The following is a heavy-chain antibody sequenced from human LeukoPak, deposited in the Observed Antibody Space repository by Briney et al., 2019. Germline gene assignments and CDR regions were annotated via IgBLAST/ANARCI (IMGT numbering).Heavy chain of an antibody. V-gene: IGHV4-59*01. Sequence: KTSETLSLTCTVSGGSISSYYWSWIRQPPGKGLEWIGYIYYSGSTNYNPSLKSRVTISVDTSKNQFSLKLSSVTAADTAVYYCARGRQQLVLSYFDYWGQGTLVTVSS. CDR2: IYYSGST. CDR3: ARGRQQLVLSYFDY. CDR1: GGSISSYY. D-gene: IGHD6-13*01. J-gene: IGHJ4*02.